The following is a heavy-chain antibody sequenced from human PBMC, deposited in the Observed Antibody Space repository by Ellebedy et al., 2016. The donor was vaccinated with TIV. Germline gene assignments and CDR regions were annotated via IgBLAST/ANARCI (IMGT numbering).Heavy chain of an antibody. CDR1: GFTFSSYA. D-gene: IGHD4-17*01. V-gene: IGHV3-30-3*01. Sequence: GESLKISCAASGFTFSSYAMHWVRQAPGKGLEWVAVISYDGSNKYYADSVKGRFTISRDNSKNTLYLQMNSLRAEDTAVYYCARASQRGDYDYWGQGTLVTVSS. CDR2: ISYDGSNK. CDR3: ARASQRGDYDY. J-gene: IGHJ4*02.